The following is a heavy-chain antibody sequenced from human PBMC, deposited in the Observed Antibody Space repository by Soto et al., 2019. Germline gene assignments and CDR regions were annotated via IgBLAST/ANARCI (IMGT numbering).Heavy chain of an antibody. CDR2: IYGDDDK. CDR3: AHRHRDSAGLFDY. J-gene: IGHJ4*02. Sequence: QITLKESGPPLVKPTQTLTLTCTFSGFSLSTSAVGVGWIRQAPGKALEWLTVIYGDDDKRSSPSLRSRLTITKDTSKSQVVLTMTNMAPVDTATYYCAHRHRDSAGLFDYWGQGTLVTVSS. V-gene: IGHV2-5*02. CDR1: GFSLSTSAVG.